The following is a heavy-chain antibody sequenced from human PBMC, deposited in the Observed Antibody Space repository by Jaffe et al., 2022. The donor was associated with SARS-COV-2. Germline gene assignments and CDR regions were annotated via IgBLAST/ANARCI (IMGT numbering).Heavy chain of an antibody. CDR2: IKSKSDGGTT. Sequence: EVQLVESGGGLVKPGGSLRLSCAASGFPFSDAWMTWLRQAPGKGLEWVGRIKSKSDGGTTDYATSVKGRFTISRDDSKNTLYLQMNGLNTEDTAVYYCVTLYGSAWRGCGQGTLVTVSS. J-gene: IGHJ4*02. D-gene: IGHD6-19*01. V-gene: IGHV3-15*01. CDR1: GFPFSDAW. CDR3: VTLYGSAWRG.